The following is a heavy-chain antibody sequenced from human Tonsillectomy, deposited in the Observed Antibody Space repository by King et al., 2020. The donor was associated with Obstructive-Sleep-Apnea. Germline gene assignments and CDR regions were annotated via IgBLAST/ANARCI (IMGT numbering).Heavy chain of an antibody. D-gene: IGHD3-16*02. V-gene: IGHV3-30*02. J-gene: IGHJ4*02. CDR1: GFTFSSYG. CDR3: AKDWVRGDRLRVGELSLYSDYFDY. Sequence: VQLVESGGGVVQPGGSLRLSCAASGFTFSSYGMHWVRQAPGKGLEWVAFIRYDGSNKYYADSVKGRFTISRDNSKNTLYLQMNSLRAEDTAVYYCAKDWVRGDRLRVGELSLYSDYFDYRGQGTLVTVSS. CDR2: IRYDGSNK.